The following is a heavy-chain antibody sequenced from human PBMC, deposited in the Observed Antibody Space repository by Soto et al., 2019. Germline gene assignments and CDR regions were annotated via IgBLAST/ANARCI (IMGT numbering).Heavy chain of an antibody. V-gene: IGHV1-69*12. D-gene: IGHD5-12*01. CDR2: LIHIFPTP. Sequence: QVQLEQSGAEVKKPGSSVKVSCKASGGTFSTSAISWVRQAPGHRLEWMGGLIHIFPTPDYAHKFQGRRTITADDSTSTADMEVRGLKSDDTAVYYCARDKDRLPLGVNYYYILDVWGQGTTVTVSS. CDR3: ARDKDRLPLGVNYYYILDV. J-gene: IGHJ6*02. CDR1: GGTFSTSA.